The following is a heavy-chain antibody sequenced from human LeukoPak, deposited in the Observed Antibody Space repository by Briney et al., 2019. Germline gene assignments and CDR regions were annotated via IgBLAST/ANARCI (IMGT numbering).Heavy chain of an antibody. CDR3: ARIWYFGDNNWRYFDY. J-gene: IGHJ4*03. CDR1: GFSFSNYW. CDR2: IYPHGSEK. D-gene: IGHD1-1*01. Sequence: GGSLRLSCAASGFSFSNYWMSWVRQAPGEALAWAANIYPHGSEKQYVGSGKGRFTTSRDNAKNSLYVQMNSLRAEDTAIYYCARIWYFGDNNWRYFDYWGQGTLVTVAS. V-gene: IGHV3-7*01.